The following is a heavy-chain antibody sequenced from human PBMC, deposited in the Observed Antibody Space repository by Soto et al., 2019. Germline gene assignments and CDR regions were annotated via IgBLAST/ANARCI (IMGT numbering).Heavy chain of an antibody. V-gene: IGHV3-30*18. CDR3: AKDVVGAPPLGMDV. CDR2: ISYDGSNK. CDR1: GFTFSSYG. Sequence: PGGSLRLSCAASGFTFSSYGMHWVRQALGKGLEWVAVISYDGSNKYYADSVKGRFTISRDNSKNTLYLQMNSLRAEDTAVYYCAKDVVGAPPLGMDVWGQGTTVTVSS. J-gene: IGHJ6*02. D-gene: IGHD1-26*01.